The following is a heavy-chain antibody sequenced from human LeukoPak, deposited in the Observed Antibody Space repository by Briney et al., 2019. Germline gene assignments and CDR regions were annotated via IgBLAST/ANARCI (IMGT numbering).Heavy chain of an antibody. V-gene: IGHV3-23*01. D-gene: IGHD3-3*01. CDR2: ISGSGGST. CDR1: GFTFITYA. CDR3: AKGVLYYDFWSGIDY. J-gene: IGHJ4*02. Sequence: GSLRLSCAASGFTFITYAVNWVRQAPGKGLEWVSAISGSGGSTYYADSVKGRFTISRDNSKNTLYLQMNSLRAEDTAVYYCAKGVLYYDFWSGIDYWGQGTLVTVSS.